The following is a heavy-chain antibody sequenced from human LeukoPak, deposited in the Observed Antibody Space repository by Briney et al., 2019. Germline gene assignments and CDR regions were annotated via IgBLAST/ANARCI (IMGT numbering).Heavy chain of an antibody. V-gene: IGHV3-48*03. CDR1: GFTFSSFE. J-gene: IGHJ6*04. D-gene: IGHD3-10*02. CDR3: AELGITMIGGV. CDR2: ISSSGSTI. Sequence: GGALGLSCAASGFTFSSFEMKWVRQGPGKGLEWVSYISSSGSTIYYADSVKGRFTISRDNAKNSLYLQMNSLRAEDTAVYYCAELGITMIGGVWGKGTTVTISS.